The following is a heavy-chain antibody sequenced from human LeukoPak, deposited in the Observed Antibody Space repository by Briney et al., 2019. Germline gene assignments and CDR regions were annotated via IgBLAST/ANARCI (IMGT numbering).Heavy chain of an antibody. CDR3: AGQANYYDSSGYPVRGVKNFDY. CDR2: IYYSGST. V-gene: IGHV4-59*08. CDR1: GGSISSYY. J-gene: IGHJ4*02. Sequence: PSETLSLTCTVSGGSISSYYWSWIRQPPGKGLEWIGYIYYSGSTYYNPSLKSRVTISVDTSKNQFSLKLSSVTAADTAVYYCAGQANYYDSSGYPVRGVKNFDYWGQGTLVTVSS. D-gene: IGHD3-22*01.